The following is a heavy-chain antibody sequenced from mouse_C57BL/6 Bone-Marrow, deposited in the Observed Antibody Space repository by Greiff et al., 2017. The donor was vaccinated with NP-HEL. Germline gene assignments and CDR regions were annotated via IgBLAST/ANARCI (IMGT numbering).Heavy chain of an antibody. J-gene: IGHJ2*01. D-gene: IGHD1-1*01. CDR3: ARDRYGSLFDY. V-gene: IGHV5-4*01. Sequence: EVQVVESGGGLVKPGGSLKLSCAASGFTFSSYAMSWVRQTPEKRLEWVATISDGGSYTYYPDNVKGRFTISRDNAKNNLYLQMSHLKSEDTAMYYCARDRYGSLFDYWGQGTTLTVFS. CDR2: ISDGGSYT. CDR1: GFTFSSYA.